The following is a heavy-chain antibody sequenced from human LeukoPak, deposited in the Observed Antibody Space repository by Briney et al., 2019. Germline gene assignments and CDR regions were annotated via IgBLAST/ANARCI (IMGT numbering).Heavy chain of an antibody. Sequence: GGSLRLPCAASGFTFRSYAMHWVRQAPGKGLEWVAFIRYDGTNKDYADSVKGRFTISRDNSKNTLYLQMNSLRSEDTAVYYCAKSSGADSSSWYLHYFDYWGQGTLVTVSS. J-gene: IGHJ4*02. CDR1: GFTFRSYA. CDR2: IRYDGTNK. D-gene: IGHD6-13*01. CDR3: AKSSGADSSSWYLHYFDY. V-gene: IGHV3-30*02.